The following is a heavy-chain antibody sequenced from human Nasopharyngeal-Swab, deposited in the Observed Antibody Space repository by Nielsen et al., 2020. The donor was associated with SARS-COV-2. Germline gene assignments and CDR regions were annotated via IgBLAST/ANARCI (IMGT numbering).Heavy chain of an antibody. V-gene: IGHV3-48*03. CDR3: ARADSSGWFFSD. CDR2: ISSSDSTT. Sequence: VRQMPGKGAGVGSYISSSDSTTYYADSVKGRFTISRDNAKNSLYLQMNSLRVEDTGVYYCARADSSGWFFSDWGRGTLVTVSS. D-gene: IGHD6-19*01. J-gene: IGHJ4*02.